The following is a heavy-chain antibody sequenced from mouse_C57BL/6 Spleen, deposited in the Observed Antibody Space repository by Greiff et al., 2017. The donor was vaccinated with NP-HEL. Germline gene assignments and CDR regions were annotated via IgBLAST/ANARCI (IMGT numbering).Heavy chain of an antibody. Sequence: DVQLVESGGGLVKPGGSLKLSCAASGFTFSDYGMHWVRQAPEKGLEWVAYISSGSSTIYYADTVKGRFTISRDNAKNTLFLQMTSLRSEDTAMYYCARDYYGSSNYFDYWGQGTTLTVSS. V-gene: IGHV5-17*01. CDR2: ISSGSSTI. CDR1: GFTFSDYG. J-gene: IGHJ2*01. D-gene: IGHD1-1*01. CDR3: ARDYYGSSNYFDY.